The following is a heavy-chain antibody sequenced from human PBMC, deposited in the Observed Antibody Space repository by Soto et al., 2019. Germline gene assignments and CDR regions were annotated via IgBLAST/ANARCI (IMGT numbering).Heavy chain of an antibody. Sequence: GGSLRLSCAASGFTFSSYSMNWVRQAPGKGLEWVSSISSSSSYIYYADSVKGRFTISRDNAKNSLYLQMNSLRAEDTAVYYCARDPYDSSGYYYADAFDIWGQGTMVTVSS. CDR2: ISSSSSYI. J-gene: IGHJ3*02. CDR1: GFTFSSYS. V-gene: IGHV3-21*01. D-gene: IGHD3-22*01. CDR3: ARDPYDSSGYYYADAFDI.